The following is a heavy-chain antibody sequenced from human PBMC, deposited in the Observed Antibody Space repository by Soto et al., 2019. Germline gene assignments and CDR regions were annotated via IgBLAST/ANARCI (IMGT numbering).Heavy chain of an antibody. CDR2: ISYDGSNK. CDR1: GFTFSSYA. CDR3: AREYSSSWYRLYYYYYYGMDV. D-gene: IGHD6-13*01. J-gene: IGHJ6*02. V-gene: IGHV3-30-3*01. Sequence: GGSLRLSCAASGFTFSSYAMHWVRQAPGKGLEWVAVISYDGSNKYYADSVKGRFTISRDNSKNTLYLQMNSLRAEDTAVYYCAREYSSSWYRLYYYYYYGMDVWGQGTTVTVSS.